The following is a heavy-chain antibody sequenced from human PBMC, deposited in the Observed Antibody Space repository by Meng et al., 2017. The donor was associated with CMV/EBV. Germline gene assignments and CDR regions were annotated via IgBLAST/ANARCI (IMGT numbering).Heavy chain of an antibody. J-gene: IGHJ4*02. CDR1: GGSFSGYY. V-gene: IGHV4-34*01. Sequence: VQVPPWGAGLLKPAETKSLTCAVYGGSFSGYYRSWIRQPAGKGLEWIGEIHHSGSTNYKQSLKSRVTISVDTSKNQFSMKLSSVSAADTAVYYCARVWDSGWDYWGQGTLVTVSS. CDR2: IHHSGST. CDR3: ARVWDSGWDY. D-gene: IGHD3-22*01.